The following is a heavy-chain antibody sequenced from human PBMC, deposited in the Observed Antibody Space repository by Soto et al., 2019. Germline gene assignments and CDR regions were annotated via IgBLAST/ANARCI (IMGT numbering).Heavy chain of an antibody. Sequence: VQLLESGGGLVQPGGSLRLSCAASGFTFSSYAMSWVRQAPGKGLEWVSAISGSGGSTYYADSVKGRFTISRDNSKKTLYLQMNSLRAEDTAVYYCAKDGLRTPDAFDIWGQGTMVTVSS. CDR1: GFTFSSYA. J-gene: IGHJ3*02. CDR3: AKDGLRTPDAFDI. D-gene: IGHD1-1*01. CDR2: ISGSGGST. V-gene: IGHV3-23*01.